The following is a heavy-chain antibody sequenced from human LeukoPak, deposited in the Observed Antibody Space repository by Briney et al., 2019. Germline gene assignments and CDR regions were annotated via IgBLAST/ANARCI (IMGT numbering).Heavy chain of an antibody. CDR2: IKSKTAGRTT. CDR1: GLSVSDAW. CDR3: TTDSPGYCSSTSCYFYAFDI. J-gene: IGHJ3*02. D-gene: IGHD2-2*01. Sequence: PGGSLRLSCAASGLSVSDAWMSWVRQAPGKGLEWVGRIKSKTAGRTTDYVASVKGRFTISRDDSKNTLYLQMNSPKTEDTAVYYCTTDSPGYCSSTSCYFYAFDIWGQGTMVTVSS. V-gene: IGHV3-15*01.